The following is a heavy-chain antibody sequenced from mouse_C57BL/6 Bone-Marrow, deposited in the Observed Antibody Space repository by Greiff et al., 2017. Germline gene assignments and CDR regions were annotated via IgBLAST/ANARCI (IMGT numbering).Heavy chain of an antibody. V-gene: IGHV5-15*04. D-gene: IGHD1-1*01. CDR3: ARRLRFYAMDY. Sequence: EVKLVESGGGLVQPGGSLKLSCAASGFTFSDYGMAWFRQAPRKGPVWVAFISNLAYSIYYADTVTGRFTISRENAKNTLYLEMSSLRSEDTDMYYCARRLRFYAMDYWGQGTSVTVSS. CDR2: ISNLAYSI. CDR1: GFTFSDYG. J-gene: IGHJ4*01.